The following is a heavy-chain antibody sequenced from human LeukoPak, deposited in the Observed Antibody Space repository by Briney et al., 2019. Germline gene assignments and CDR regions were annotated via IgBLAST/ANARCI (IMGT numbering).Heavy chain of an antibody. J-gene: IGHJ4*02. CDR2: IYNSGRH. Sequence: SETLSLTWTVSGYSISSGYYWGWIRQPPGKGVEWNGSIYNSGRHYYNPSLKSRVTISVDTSKNQFSLKLSSVTAADTAVYYCASYTMVRGVDYWGQGTLVTVSS. V-gene: IGHV4-38-2*02. D-gene: IGHD3-10*01. CDR1: GYSISSGYY. CDR3: ASYTMVRGVDY.